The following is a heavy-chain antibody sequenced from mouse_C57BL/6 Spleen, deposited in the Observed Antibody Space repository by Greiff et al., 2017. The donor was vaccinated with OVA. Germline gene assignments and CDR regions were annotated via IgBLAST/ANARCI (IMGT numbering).Heavy chain of an antibody. CDR2: INYDGSST. V-gene: IGHV5-16*01. CDR3: ARDRGYSNYVGFAY. CDR1: GFTFSDYY. D-gene: IGHD2-5*01. Sequence: EVQLVESEGGLVQPGSSMKLSCTASGFTFSDYYMAWVRQVPEKGLEWVANINYDGSSTYYLDSLKSRFIISRDNAKNILYLQMSSLKSEDTATYYCARDRGYSNYVGFAYWGQGTLVTVSA. J-gene: IGHJ3*01.